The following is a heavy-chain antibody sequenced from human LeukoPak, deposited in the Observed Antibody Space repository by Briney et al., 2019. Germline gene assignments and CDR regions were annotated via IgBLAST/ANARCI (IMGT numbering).Heavy chain of an antibody. V-gene: IGHV4-39*01. CDR3: ARLRYYDFWSGYIH. D-gene: IGHD3-3*01. Sequence: SETLSLTCTVSGGSISSSSYYWGWIRQPPGKGLEWIGSIYYSGSTYYNPSLKSRVTISVDTSKNQFSLKLSSVTAADTAVYYCARLRYYDFWSGYIHWGQGTLVTVSS. J-gene: IGHJ4*02. CDR2: IYYSGST. CDR1: GGSISSSSYY.